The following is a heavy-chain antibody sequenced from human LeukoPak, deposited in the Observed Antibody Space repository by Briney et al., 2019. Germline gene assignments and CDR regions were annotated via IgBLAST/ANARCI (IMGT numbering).Heavy chain of an antibody. CDR2: INWGDDK. V-gene: IGHV2-70*01. J-gene: IGHJ4*02. Sequence: SGPTLVNPTQTLTLTCTFSGFSLSTRGMCVAWIRQPPGKALEWLAPINWGDDKYYTTSLKTRLTISKDTSKNQVVLTMSNMYPVDTATYYCARISYSDTTGYSYFDYWGQGTLVTVSS. CDR1: GFSLSTRGMC. CDR3: ARISYSDTTGYSYFDY. D-gene: IGHD3-22*01.